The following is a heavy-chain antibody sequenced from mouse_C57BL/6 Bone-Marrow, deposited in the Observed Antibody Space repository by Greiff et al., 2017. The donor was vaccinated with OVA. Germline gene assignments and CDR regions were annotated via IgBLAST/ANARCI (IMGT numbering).Heavy chain of an antibody. CDR3: TRSYSDYGDFDY. CDR2: IDPETGGT. CDR1: GYTFTDYE. D-gene: IGHD2-13*01. Sequence: VQLQQSGAELVRPGASVTLSCKASGYTFTDYEMHWVKQTPVHGLEWIGAIDPETGGTAYNQKFKGKAILTVDKSSSTAFMELRSLTSENSAVYYGTRSYSDYGDFDYWGQGTTLTVSS. J-gene: IGHJ2*01. V-gene: IGHV1-15*01.